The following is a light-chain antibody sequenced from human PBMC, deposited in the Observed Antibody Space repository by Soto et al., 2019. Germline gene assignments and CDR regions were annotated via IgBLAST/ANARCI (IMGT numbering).Light chain of an antibody. CDR3: QQYGTLPRT. V-gene: IGKV3-20*01. J-gene: IGKJ4*01. Sequence: EIVVTQSPGTLSLSAGEGVSLSCRASHTVTNNYLAWYQQKPDQAPRRVIFGASNRATGIPDKFSGSGSGTDFTLSISRLEPEDFAVYYCQQYGTLPRTFGGGARLEVK. CDR1: HTVTNNY. CDR2: GAS.